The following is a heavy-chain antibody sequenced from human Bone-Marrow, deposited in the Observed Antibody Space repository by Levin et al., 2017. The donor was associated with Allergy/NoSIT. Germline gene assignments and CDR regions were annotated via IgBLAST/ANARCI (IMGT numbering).Heavy chain of an antibody. J-gene: IGHJ5*02. V-gene: IGHV4-34*01. CDR3: ARDIVVVVAADQSKFDP. Sequence: SETLSLTCAVYGGSFSGYYWSWIRQPPGKGLEWIGEINHSGSTIYNPSFKSRVTITVHTSKNQLSLMLSSVTAADTAVYYCARDIVVVVAADQSKFDPWGKGTLVTVSS. D-gene: IGHD2-15*01. CDR2: INHSGST. CDR1: GGSFSGYY.